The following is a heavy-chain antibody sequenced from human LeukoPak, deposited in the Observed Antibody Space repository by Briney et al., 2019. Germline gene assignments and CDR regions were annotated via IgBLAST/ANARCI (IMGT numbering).Heavy chain of an antibody. D-gene: IGHD6-19*01. V-gene: IGHV5-10-1*01. CDR1: GYSFTSSW. Sequence: EESLKISCKGSGYSFTSSWISWVRQMPGKGLEWMGRIDPSDSYTNYSPSFQGHVTISADKSISTAYLQWSSLKASDTAMYYCARQTPGRGSSGDWGQGTLVTVSS. J-gene: IGHJ4*02. CDR3: ARQTPGRGSSGD. CDR2: IDPSDSYT.